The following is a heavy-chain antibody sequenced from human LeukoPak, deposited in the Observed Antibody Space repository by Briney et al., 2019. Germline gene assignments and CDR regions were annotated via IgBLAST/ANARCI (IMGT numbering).Heavy chain of an antibody. J-gene: IGHJ4*02. V-gene: IGHV3-30*18. Sequence: PGGSLRLSCAASGFTFSSCGMHWVRQAPGKGLEWVAVISYDGSNKYYADSVKGRFTISRDNSKNTLYLQMNSLRAEDTAVYYCAKDYDILTGYYFDYWGQGTLVTVSS. D-gene: IGHD3-9*01. CDR1: GFTFSSCG. CDR3: AKDYDILTGYYFDY. CDR2: ISYDGSNK.